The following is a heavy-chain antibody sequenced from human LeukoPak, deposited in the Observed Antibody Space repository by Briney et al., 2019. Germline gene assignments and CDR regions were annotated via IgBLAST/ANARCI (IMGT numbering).Heavy chain of an antibody. J-gene: IGHJ5*02. D-gene: IGHD4-23*01. Sequence: ASVKVSCKASGYTFTSYDINWLRQATGQGLEWMGWMNPNSGNTGYAQKFQGRVTITRNTSISTAYMELSSLRSEDTAVYYCARGRGTTVVTPSWFDRWGQGTLVTVSS. CDR3: ARGRGTTVVTPSWFDR. CDR1: GYTFTSYD. V-gene: IGHV1-8*03. CDR2: MNPNSGNT.